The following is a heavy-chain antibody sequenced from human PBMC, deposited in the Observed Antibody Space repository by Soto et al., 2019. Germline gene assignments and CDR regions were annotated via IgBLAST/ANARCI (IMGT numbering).Heavy chain of an antibody. J-gene: IGHJ4*02. CDR3: ARGAGEYSGYDGSFDY. CDR2: IIPIFGTA. D-gene: IGHD5-12*01. V-gene: IGHV1-69*01. Sequence: QVQLVQSGAEVKKPGSSVKVSCKASGGTFSSYAISWVRQAPGQGLEWMGGIIPIFGTANYAQKFQGRVTITADESTSTDYMELSSLRSEDTAVYYWARGAGEYSGYDGSFDYWGQGTLVTVSS. CDR1: GGTFSSYA.